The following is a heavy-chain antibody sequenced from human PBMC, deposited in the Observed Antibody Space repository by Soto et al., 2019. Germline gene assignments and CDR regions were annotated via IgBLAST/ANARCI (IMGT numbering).Heavy chain of an antibody. V-gene: IGHV3-23*01. CDR3: AKYSGSYPVYNGLSL. D-gene: IGHD6-13*01. CDR2: ISASSDAA. CDR1: GFPFSTSA. J-gene: IGHJ6*02. Sequence: EVQLLESGGGLVQPGGSLRLSCAASGFPFSTSAMNWVRQAPGKGLEWVSIISASSDAAYYAESVKGRFASSRDNSKNTLYLEINSLRAEDTAVYYCAKYSGSYPVYNGLSLWGQGTTVTVS.